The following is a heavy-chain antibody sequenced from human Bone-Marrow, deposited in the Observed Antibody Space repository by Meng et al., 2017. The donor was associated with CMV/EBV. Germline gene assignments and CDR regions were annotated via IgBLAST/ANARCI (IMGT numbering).Heavy chain of an antibody. D-gene: IGHD6-19*01. CDR1: VGTFSEYH. CDR2: IDHRGAT. J-gene: IGHJ5*02. Sequence: AADVGTFSEYHWTWLRRPPGKGLEWIGEIDHRGATKYNPSLKSRVAISVDTSKSQFSLVLRSVTAADMAMYYCARGPTGSGWSFDLWGQGTLVTVSS. V-gene: IGHV4-34*01. CDR3: ARGPTGSGWSFDL.